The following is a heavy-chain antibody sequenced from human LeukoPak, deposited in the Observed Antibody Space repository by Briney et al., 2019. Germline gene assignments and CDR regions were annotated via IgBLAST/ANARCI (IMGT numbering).Heavy chain of an antibody. J-gene: IGHJ5*02. D-gene: IGHD3-10*01. CDR2: ISSNGGST. Sequence: TGGSLRLSCAASGFTFTGYAMHWVRQAPGKGLEHVSGISSNGGSTYYADSVKGRFTISRDDSKNTVFLQMNSLRAEDTAVYQCAKDRGITMIGGDEVDFDPWGQGTLVIVSS. CDR3: AKDRGITMIGGDEVDFDP. CDR1: GFTFTGYA. V-gene: IGHV3-64*04.